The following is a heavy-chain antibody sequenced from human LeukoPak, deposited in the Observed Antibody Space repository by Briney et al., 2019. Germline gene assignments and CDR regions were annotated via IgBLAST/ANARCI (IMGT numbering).Heavy chain of an antibody. J-gene: IGHJ6*02. CDR3: AREKRDYDFWSGFYYYYGMDV. CDR2: MNPNSGNT. D-gene: IGHD3-3*01. CDR1: GYTFTSCD. V-gene: IGHV1-8*01. Sequence: ASVKVSCKASGYTFTSCDINWVRQATGQGLEWMGWMNPNSGNTGYAQKFQGRVTMTRNTSISTAYMELSSLRSEDTAVYYCAREKRDYDFWSGFYYYYGMDVWGQGTTVTVSS.